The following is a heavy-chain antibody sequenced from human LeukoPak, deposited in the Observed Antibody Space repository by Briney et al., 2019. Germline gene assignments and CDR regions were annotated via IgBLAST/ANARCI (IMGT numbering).Heavy chain of an antibody. V-gene: IGHV1-18*01. Sequence: ASVKVSCKASGYTFTSHGISWVRQAPGQGLEWMGWISAYNGNTNYAQKLQGRVTMTTDTSTSTAYMELRSLRSDDTAVYYCARETPRDGYGPRTFDYWGQGTLVTVSS. CDR3: ARETPRDGYGPRTFDY. D-gene: IGHD5-24*01. CDR2: ISAYNGNT. CDR1: GYTFTSHG. J-gene: IGHJ4*02.